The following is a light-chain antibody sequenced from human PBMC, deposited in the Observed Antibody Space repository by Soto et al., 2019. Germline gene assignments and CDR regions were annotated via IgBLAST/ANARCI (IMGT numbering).Light chain of an antibody. V-gene: IGKV3D-15*02. Sequence: EIVMTQAPSTLSRSPGARVTLPCRASQSVSSNLAWYQQKSGQAPRLLVYGASSRATGVPDRFSGSGSGTDFTLTISRLESEDFALYYCQQYHNSPLTFGQGTKVDIK. CDR2: GAS. J-gene: IGKJ1*01. CDR3: QQYHNSPLT. CDR1: QSVSSN.